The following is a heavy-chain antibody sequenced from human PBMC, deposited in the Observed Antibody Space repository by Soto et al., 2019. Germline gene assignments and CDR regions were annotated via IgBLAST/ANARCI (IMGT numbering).Heavy chain of an antibody. Sequence: QLQLQESGPGLLKPSETLSLTCTVYGGSISNNHYYWGWVRQPAGKGLEWIASISYSGTTYYNPSRKSRVTKSVDTSRNQFSLRLTSVTAADTAVYYCASQNLDFPAFFDYWSQGTLVTVSS. CDR1: GGSISNNHYY. CDR3: ASQNLDFPAFFDY. D-gene: IGHD3-3*01. CDR2: ISYSGTT. V-gene: IGHV4-39*01. J-gene: IGHJ4*02.